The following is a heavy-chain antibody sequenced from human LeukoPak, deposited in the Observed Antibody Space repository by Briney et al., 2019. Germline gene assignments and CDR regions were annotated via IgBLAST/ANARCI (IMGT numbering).Heavy chain of an antibody. Sequence: ASVKVSCKASGYTFTSYYMHWVRQAPGQGLEWMGIINPSGGSTSYAQKFQGRVTMTRDTSTSTVYMELSSLRSEDTAVYYCAREYCGGDCYGRPYYGMDVWGQGTMVTVSS. J-gene: IGHJ6*02. D-gene: IGHD2-21*02. CDR3: AREYCGGDCYGRPYYGMDV. V-gene: IGHV1-46*01. CDR1: GYTFTSYY. CDR2: INPSGGST.